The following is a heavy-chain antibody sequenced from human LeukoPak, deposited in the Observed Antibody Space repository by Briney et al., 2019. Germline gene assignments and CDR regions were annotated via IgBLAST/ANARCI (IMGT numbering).Heavy chain of an antibody. CDR1: GFTFSNAW. CDR2: IKQDGSEK. J-gene: IGHJ4*02. D-gene: IGHD6-19*01. Sequence: GGSLRLSCAASGFTFSNAWMSWVRQAPGKGLEWVANIKQDGSEKYYVDSVKGRFTISRDNAKNSPYLQMNSLRVEDTAVYYCANSGWSLRDYWGQGTLVTVSS. V-gene: IGHV3-7*01. CDR3: ANSGWSLRDY.